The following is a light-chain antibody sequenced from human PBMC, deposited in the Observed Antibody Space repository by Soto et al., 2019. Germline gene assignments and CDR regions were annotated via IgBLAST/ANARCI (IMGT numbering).Light chain of an antibody. CDR1: QSVSSN. CDR2: GAS. V-gene: IGKV3-15*01. J-gene: IGKJ1*01. Sequence: EIVMTQPPATLSVSPGERATLSCRASQSVSSNLALYQQKPGQAPRLLIYGASTRATGIPARFSGSGAGTELTLTISRLQSEDFGVYYCQQYNNWPPWTFGQGTKVEIK. CDR3: QQYNNWPPWT.